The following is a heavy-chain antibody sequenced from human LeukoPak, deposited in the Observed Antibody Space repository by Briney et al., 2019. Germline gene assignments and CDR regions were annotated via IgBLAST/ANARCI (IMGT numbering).Heavy chain of an antibody. CDR3: ARNRRGDPDFEY. V-gene: IGHV3-66*01. Sequence: GGSLRLSCAASGFTVSSNYMSWVRQAPGKGLEWVSVIYSGGSTYYADSVKGRFTISRDNSKNTLYLQMNSLRAEDTAVYYCARNRRGDPDFEYWGQGTLVTVSS. CDR1: GFTVSSNY. D-gene: IGHD4-17*01. CDR2: IYSGGST. J-gene: IGHJ4*02.